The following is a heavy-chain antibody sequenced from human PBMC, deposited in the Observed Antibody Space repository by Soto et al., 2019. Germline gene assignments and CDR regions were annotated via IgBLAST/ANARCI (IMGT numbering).Heavy chain of an antibody. CDR2: IIPIFGTA. V-gene: IGHV1-69*13. J-gene: IGHJ6*02. D-gene: IGHD2-15*01. Sequence: GASVKVSCKASGGTFSSYAISWVRQAPGQGLEWMGGIIPIFGTANYAQKFQGRVTITADESTSTAYMELSSLRSEDTAVYYCARDRVVAARVVYYYGMDVWGQGTTVTVSS. CDR1: GGTFSSYA. CDR3: ARDRVVAARVVYYYGMDV.